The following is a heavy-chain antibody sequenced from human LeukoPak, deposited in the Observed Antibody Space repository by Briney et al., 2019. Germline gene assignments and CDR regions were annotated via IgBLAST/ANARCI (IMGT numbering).Heavy chain of an antibody. CDR3: ARDLLGSHTSYSSGAWDS. J-gene: IGHJ4*02. D-gene: IGHD2-21*01. CDR1: GGTFINYA. CDR2: IIPIFDTA. Sequence: SVKVSCKASGGTFINYAISWVRQAPGQGLEWMGGIIPIFDTADYAQKFQGRLTITADESTSTAYMELSSLRAEDTAVYYCARDLLGSHTSYSSGAWDSWGQGTLVTVSS. V-gene: IGHV1-69*13.